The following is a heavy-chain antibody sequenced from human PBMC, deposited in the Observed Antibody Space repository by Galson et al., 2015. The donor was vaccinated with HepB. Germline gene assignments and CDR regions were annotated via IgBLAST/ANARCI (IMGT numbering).Heavy chain of an antibody. D-gene: IGHD4-11*01. J-gene: IGHJ4*02. CDR2: IKSKTDGGTT. Sequence: SLRLSCAASGFTFSNAWMSWVRQAPGKGLEWVGRIKSKTDGGTTDYAAPVKGRFTISRDDSKSTLYLQMNSPKTEDTAVYYCTTEDYSNAFDYWGQGTLVTVSS. CDR1: GFTFSNAW. CDR3: TTEDYSNAFDY. V-gene: IGHV3-15*01.